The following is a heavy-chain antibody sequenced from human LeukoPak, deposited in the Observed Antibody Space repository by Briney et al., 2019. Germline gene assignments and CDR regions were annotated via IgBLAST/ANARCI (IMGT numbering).Heavy chain of an antibody. Sequence: GASVKVSCKASGCTFINYDINWVQQAAGQGPEWMGWMNPKSGNTGYAQRFQGRVTMTRDISINTAYMELNSLRSEDTAVYYCAKAPPPHCSGGRCYSWGFVEDWGQGTLVTVSS. CDR1: GCTFINYD. J-gene: IGHJ4*02. CDR2: MNPKSGNT. CDR3: AKAPPPHCSGGRCYSWGFVED. V-gene: IGHV1-8*01. D-gene: IGHD2-15*01.